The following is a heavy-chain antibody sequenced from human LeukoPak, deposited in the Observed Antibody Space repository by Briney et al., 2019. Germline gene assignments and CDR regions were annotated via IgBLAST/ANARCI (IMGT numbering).Heavy chain of an antibody. Sequence: SCKVSGYTLTELSMHWVRQAPGKGLEWVAVISYDGSNKYYADSVKGRFTISRDNSKNTLYLQMNSLRAEDTAVYYCAAAAAGPNDYWGQGTLVTVSS. D-gene: IGHD6-13*01. J-gene: IGHJ4*02. CDR2: ISYDGSNK. V-gene: IGHV3-30-3*01. CDR3: AAAAAGPNDY. CDR1: GYTLTELS.